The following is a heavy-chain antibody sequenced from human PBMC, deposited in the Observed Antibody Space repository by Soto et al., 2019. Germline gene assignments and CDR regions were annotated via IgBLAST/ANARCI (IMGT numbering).Heavy chain of an antibody. D-gene: IGHD2-8*01. J-gene: IGHJ4*02. V-gene: IGHV4-31*03. CDR3: AREDINESFFDS. CDR1: GGSISSGCNS. Sequence: PSETVSLSFSVSGGSISSGCNSWIWIRQHAGKGXEWIGFIHYTRHSKFNAELKGRGSKSGDMSENQFSLTLTYVTVADTAVYYWAREDINESFFDSWGPGILVTVSS. CDR2: IHYTRHS.